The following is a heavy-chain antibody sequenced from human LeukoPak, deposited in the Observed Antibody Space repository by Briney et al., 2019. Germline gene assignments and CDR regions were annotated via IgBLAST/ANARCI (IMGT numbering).Heavy chain of an antibody. Sequence: EASVKVSCKASGYTFTGYYMHWVRQAPGQGLEWMGRINPNSGGTSYAQKFQGRVTMTRDTSISTAYMELSRLRSDDTAVYYCARDPGGYGGNAFDYWGQGTLVTVSS. V-gene: IGHV1-2*06. D-gene: IGHD4-23*01. CDR2: INPNSGGT. CDR3: ARDPGGYGGNAFDY. J-gene: IGHJ4*02. CDR1: GYTFTGYY.